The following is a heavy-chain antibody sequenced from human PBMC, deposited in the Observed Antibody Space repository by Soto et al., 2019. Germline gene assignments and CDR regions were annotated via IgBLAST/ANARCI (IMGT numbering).Heavy chain of an antibody. Sequence: EVQLLESGGGLVQPGGSLRLSCAASGFTFSSYAMSWVRQAPGKGLEWVSAISGSGGSTYYADSVKGRFTISRDNSKNTLYLKMNSLRADDTAVYYCAKDIGRMVRGNPDIWGQGTMVTASS. CDR2: ISGSGGST. J-gene: IGHJ3*02. CDR3: AKDIGRMVRGNPDI. V-gene: IGHV3-23*01. CDR1: GFTFSSYA. D-gene: IGHD2-8*01.